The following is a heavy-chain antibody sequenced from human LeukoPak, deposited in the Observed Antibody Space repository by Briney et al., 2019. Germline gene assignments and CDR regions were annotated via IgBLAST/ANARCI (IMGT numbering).Heavy chain of an antibody. V-gene: IGHV3-23*01. CDR1: GFTFSSYA. J-gene: IGHJ2*01. CDR2: ISGSGGST. D-gene: IGHD3-10*01. CDR3: TPKPQIYGSGDRYFDL. Sequence: GGSLRLSCAASGFTFSSYAMSWVRQAPGKGLEWVSAISGSGGSTYYADSVKGWFTISRDNSKKTLYLQMNSLRREGTAVHYCTPKPQIYGSGDRYFDLWGRGTLVTVSS.